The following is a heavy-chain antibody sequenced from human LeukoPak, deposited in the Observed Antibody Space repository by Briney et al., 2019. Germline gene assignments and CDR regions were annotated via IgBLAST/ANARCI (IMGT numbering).Heavy chain of an antibody. Sequence: GGSLRLSCAASGFTVSNNYMSWVRQAPGKGLERVSVFYSGGSTYSADSVEGRFTISRDDSKNTLYLQMNSLRAEDSAVYYCARGRYSYGFALGCWGQGTLVTVSS. CDR3: ARGRYSYGFALGC. CDR1: GFTVSNNY. V-gene: IGHV3-66*02. D-gene: IGHD5-18*01. J-gene: IGHJ4*02. CDR2: FYSGGST.